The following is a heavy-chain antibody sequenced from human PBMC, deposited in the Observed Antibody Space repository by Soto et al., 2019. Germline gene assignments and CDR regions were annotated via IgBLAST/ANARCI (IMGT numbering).Heavy chain of an antibody. J-gene: IGHJ2*01. Sequence: QAHLQQWGAGLVRPSETLSLTCAVYGESVSDSYWTWIRRSPGRGLEWLGEINPSKGATYNPSLKRGVSISLHTSKRQLSLKLCAATAADTAVYYCARGVMEGAFKGGRRSYYWFLDLWGRGTLVAVSS. CDR3: ARGVMEGAFKGGRRSYYWFLDL. CDR2: INPSKGA. CDR1: GESVSDSY. D-gene: IGHD3-16*01. V-gene: IGHV4-34*01.